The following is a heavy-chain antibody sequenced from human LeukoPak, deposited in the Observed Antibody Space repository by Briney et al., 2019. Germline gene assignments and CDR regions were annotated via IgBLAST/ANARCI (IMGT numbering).Heavy chain of an antibody. J-gene: IGHJ4*02. CDR3: AKDLDVLRFLEWLLVFDY. D-gene: IGHD3-3*01. V-gene: IGHV1-69*13. CDR1: GGTFSSYA. CDR2: IIPIFGTA. Sequence: SVKVSCKASGGTFSSYAISWVRQAPGQGLEWMGGIIPIFGTANYAQKFQGRVTITADESTSTAYMELSSLRSEDTAVYYCAKDLDVLRFLEWLLVFDYWGQGTPVTVSS.